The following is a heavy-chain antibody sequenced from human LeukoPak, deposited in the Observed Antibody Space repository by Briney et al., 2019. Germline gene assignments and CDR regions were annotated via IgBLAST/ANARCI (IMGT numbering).Heavy chain of an antibody. CDR1: GGSISSYY. D-gene: IGHD5-12*01. Sequence: SETLSLTCTVSGGSISSYYWSWIRQPPAKGLEWIGYIYYSGSTNYNPSLKSRVTISVDTSKNQFSLKLSSVTAADTAVYYCASSIYSGYDQWGQGTLVTVSS. J-gene: IGHJ4*02. CDR3: ASSIYSGYDQ. V-gene: IGHV4-59*01. CDR2: IYYSGST.